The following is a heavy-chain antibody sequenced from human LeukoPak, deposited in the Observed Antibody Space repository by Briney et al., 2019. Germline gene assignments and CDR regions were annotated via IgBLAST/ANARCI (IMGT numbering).Heavy chain of an antibody. CDR3: ARVYYSSSYDYWYFDL. CDR1: GGSISSSNYY. J-gene: IGHJ2*01. Sequence: PSETLSLTCTVSGGSISSSNYYWGWIRQPPGKGLEWIGNIYYSGNTYYNPSLKSRVTISVDTSKNQFSLKLSSVTAADTAVYYCARVYYSSSYDYWYFDLWGRGTLVTVSS. CDR2: IYYSGNT. V-gene: IGHV4-39*07. D-gene: IGHD6-13*01.